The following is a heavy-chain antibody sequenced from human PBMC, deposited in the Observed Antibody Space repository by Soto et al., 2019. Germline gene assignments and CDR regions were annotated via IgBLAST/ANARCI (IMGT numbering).Heavy chain of an antibody. CDR2: MNPNSGNT. CDR3: ATSPIIYSSSLYGPHCYYYYRLDV. D-gene: IGHD6-13*01. J-gene: IGHJ6*02. V-gene: IGHV1-8*01. Sequence: VASVKVSCKASGYTFTSYDINWVRQATGQGLEWMGWMNPNSGNTGYAQKFQGRVTMTRNTSISTAYMELSSLRSEDTAVYYCATSPIIYSSSLYGPHCYYYYRLDVSGQGTTVTVSS. CDR1: GYTFTSYD.